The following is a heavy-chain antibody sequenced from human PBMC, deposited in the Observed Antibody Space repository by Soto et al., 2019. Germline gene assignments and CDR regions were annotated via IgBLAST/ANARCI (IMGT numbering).Heavy chain of an antibody. CDR2: INPNNGRT. V-gene: IGHV1-2*02. J-gene: IGHJ4*02. D-gene: IGHD3-16*01. CDR3: ARGVGGWNLIDY. CDR1: VYTFTGSY. Sequence: GASVKVSCKASVYTFTGSYMHWVRQAPGQGLEWMGWINPNNGRTNYAQKFQGRVTVTADTSISTAYMELSRLISDDTVVYYCARGVGGWNLIDYWGQGTLVTVPQ.